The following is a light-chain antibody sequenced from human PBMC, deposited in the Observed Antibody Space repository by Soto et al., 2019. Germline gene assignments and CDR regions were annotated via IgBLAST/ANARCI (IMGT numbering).Light chain of an antibody. CDR2: EGA. V-gene: IGLV2-23*01. J-gene: IGLJ1*01. CDR1: SSDVGSYNL. Sequence: QSALTQPASVSGSPGQSITISCTGTSSDVGSYNLVSWYQHHPGKAPKLMIYEGAKRPSGVSNRFSGSKSGNTASLTISGLQAEDEADYYCCSYAGNNLYVLGTGTKVTVL. CDR3: CSYAGNNLYV.